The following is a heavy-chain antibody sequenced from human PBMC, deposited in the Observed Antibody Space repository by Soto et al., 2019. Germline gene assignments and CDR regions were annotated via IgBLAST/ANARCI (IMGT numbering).Heavy chain of an antibody. CDR3: ARDIVVVPAAINYYYYYGMDV. CDR2: ISAYNGNT. D-gene: IGHD2-2*02. J-gene: IGHJ6*02. CDR1: GYTFTSYG. Sequence: ASVKVSCKASGYTFTSYGISWVRQAPGQGLEWMGWISAYNGNTNYAQKLQGRVTMTTDTSTSTAYMELRSLRSDDTAVYYCARDIVVVPAAINYYYYYGMDVWGQGTTVTVSS. V-gene: IGHV1-18*04.